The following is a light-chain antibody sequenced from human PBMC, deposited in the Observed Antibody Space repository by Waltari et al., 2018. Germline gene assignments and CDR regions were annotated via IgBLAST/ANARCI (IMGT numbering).Light chain of an antibody. CDR2: LGS. V-gene: IGKV2-28*01. J-gene: IGKJ5*01. Sequence: EIAMTQSPLSLPVTPGEPASLSCRSSQSLLHNNGFNSLDWYLWRPGQSPQLLIYLGSNRASGISDRISGSGSGTNFTLKVSRVEAEDVGLYFCMQALQSPVTFGQGTRLEIK. CDR1: QSLLHNNGFNS. CDR3: MQALQSPVT.